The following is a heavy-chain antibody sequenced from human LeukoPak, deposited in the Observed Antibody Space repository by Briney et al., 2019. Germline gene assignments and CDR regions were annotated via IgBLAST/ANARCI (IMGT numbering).Heavy chain of an antibody. CDR2: IYQSGHT. CDR3: AKSNGYGLVDI. V-gene: IGHV4-38-2*02. Sequence: PSETLSLTCSVSDYSINSGYYWGWIRQPPGKGLEWIGSIYQSGHTYYNPSLKSRVTISVDTSKNQFSLELNSVIAADTAVYYCAKSNGYGLVDIWGQGTMVTVSS. CDR1: DYSINSGYY. D-gene: IGHD3-10*01. J-gene: IGHJ3*02.